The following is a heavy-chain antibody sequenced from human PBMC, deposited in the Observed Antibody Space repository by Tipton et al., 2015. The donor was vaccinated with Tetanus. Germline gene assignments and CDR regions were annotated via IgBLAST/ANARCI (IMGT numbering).Heavy chain of an antibody. CDR3: ARGHCSGDRCYDSGYYYYGMDV. CDR2: GYDSGYS. CDR1: GGSMRSDNYY. Sequence: GLVKPSQTLSLTCTVSGGSMRSDNYYWGWIRQRPGKGLEWIGHGYDSGYSFHNPSLRNRVFFSVDRSKNQFSVRLTSVTAADTAVYYCARGHCSGDRCYDSGYYYYGMDVWGQGTTVTVSS. D-gene: IGHD2-15*01. V-gene: IGHV4-31*03. J-gene: IGHJ6*02.